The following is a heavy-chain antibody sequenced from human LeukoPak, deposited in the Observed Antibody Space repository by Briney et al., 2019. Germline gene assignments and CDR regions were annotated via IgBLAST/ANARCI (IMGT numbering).Heavy chain of an antibody. V-gene: IGHV4-61*01. CDR3: ARGYSNYFDY. CDR2: IYDSGST. CDR1: GGSIGGNSY. D-gene: IGHD4-11*01. J-gene: IGHJ4*02. Sequence: SETLSLTCTVSGGSIGGNSYWSWIRQPPGKGLEWIGYIYDSGSTNYNPSLKSRVTISVDTSKNQFSLKLSSVTAADTAVYYCARGYSNYFDYWGQGTLVTVSS.